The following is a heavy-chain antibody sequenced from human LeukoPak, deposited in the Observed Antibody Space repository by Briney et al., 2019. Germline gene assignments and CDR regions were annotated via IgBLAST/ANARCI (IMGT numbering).Heavy chain of an antibody. CDR3: ARELEEYSSSWYDAFDI. J-gene: IGHJ3*02. D-gene: IGHD6-13*01. V-gene: IGHV4-61*02. CDR1: GGSISSGSYY. Sequence: PSETLSLTCTVSGGSISSGSYYWSWIRQPAGKGLEWIGRIYTSGSTNYNPSLKSRVTISVDTSKNQFSLELSSVTAADTAVYYCARELEEYSSSWYDAFDIWGQGTMVTVSS. CDR2: IYTSGST.